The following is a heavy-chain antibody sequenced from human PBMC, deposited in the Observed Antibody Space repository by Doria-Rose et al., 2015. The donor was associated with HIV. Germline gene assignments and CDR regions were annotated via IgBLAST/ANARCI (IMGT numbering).Heavy chain of an antibody. CDR1: GFSFESYA. Sequence: VQLVQSGGGLVQPGRSLRLSCVGSGFSFESYAMHWVRLAPGKGLEWAAGISWDSGAEGNADSVEDRFTISRDNANKSVYLEMRSLRPEDTAFYYCAKAPIIGPKYSFYMDVWGKGTSVTVSS. V-gene: IGHV3-9*01. CDR3: AKAPIIGPKYSFYMDV. J-gene: IGHJ6*03. D-gene: IGHD2-21*01. CDR2: ISWDSGAE.